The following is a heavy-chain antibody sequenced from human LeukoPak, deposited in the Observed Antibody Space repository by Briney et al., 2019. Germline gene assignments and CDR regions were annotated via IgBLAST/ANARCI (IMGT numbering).Heavy chain of an antibody. D-gene: IGHD3-10*01. Sequence: SETLSLTCTVSGVSITSGTYYWSWIRQPPGKGLEWIGEINHSGSTNYNPSLRSRVTITVDTSKNQFSLKLSSVTAADTAVYYCARKPRMVRVVITTYYYMDVWGKGTTVTISS. J-gene: IGHJ6*03. CDR1: GVSITSGTYY. V-gene: IGHV4-34*01. CDR3: ARKPRMVRVVITTYYYMDV. CDR2: INHSGST.